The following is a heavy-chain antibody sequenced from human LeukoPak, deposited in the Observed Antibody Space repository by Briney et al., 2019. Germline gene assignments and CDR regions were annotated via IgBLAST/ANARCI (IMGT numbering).Heavy chain of an antibody. CDR2: ISGSGGST. Sequence: GGSLRLSCAASGFTFSSYAMSWVRQAPGKGLGWVSAISGSGGSTYYADSVKGRFTISRDNSKNTLYLQMNSLRAEDTAVYYCAKGVYGDYIIDYWGQGTLVTVSS. D-gene: IGHD4-17*01. J-gene: IGHJ4*02. CDR3: AKGVYGDYIIDY. V-gene: IGHV3-23*01. CDR1: GFTFSSYA.